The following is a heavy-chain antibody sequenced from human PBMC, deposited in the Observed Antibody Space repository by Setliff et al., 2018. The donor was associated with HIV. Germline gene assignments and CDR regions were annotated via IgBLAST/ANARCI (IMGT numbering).Heavy chain of an antibody. CDR1: GGSIRSGSYY. Sequence: PSETLSLTCTVSGGSIRSGSYYWTCIRQPAGKGPEWIGHIYTNGYTNYNPSLKSRVTISVDTSRDQFSLQLTSVTAADTAVYYCARAPPGIQIDAFDVLGQGTMVTVSS. J-gene: IGHJ3*01. V-gene: IGHV4-61*09. CDR3: ARAPPGIQIDAFDV. CDR2: IYTNGYT.